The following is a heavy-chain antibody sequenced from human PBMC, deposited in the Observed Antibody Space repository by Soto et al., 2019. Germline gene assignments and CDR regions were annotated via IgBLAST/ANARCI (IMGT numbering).Heavy chain of an antibody. Sequence: GGSLRLSCAASGFTFSSHGLHWVRQAPGKGLEWVALISDDGSNKYYADSVKGRFTISRDNSKNTLYLQMSSLRAEDTAVYYCAKWRNYYDSSGYYWGQGTLVTVSS. CDR2: ISDDGSNK. CDR3: AKWRNYYDSSGYY. CDR1: GFTFSSHG. V-gene: IGHV3-30*18. J-gene: IGHJ4*02. D-gene: IGHD3-22*01.